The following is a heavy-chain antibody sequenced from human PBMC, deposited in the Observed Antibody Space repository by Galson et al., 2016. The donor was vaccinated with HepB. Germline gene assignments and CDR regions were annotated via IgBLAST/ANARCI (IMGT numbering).Heavy chain of an antibody. V-gene: IGHV3-23*01. CDR1: GFTFSSAG. CDR3: AKDQYNSWFDY. Sequence: SLRLSCAASGFTFSSAGISWVRQAPGKGLEWVSTITDSGADTYYADSVKGRFTISRDNSKNILYLQMNSLSPEDTAVYSCAKDQYNSWFDYWGQGTLVTVSS. J-gene: IGHJ4*02. CDR2: ITDSGADT. D-gene: IGHD6-13*01.